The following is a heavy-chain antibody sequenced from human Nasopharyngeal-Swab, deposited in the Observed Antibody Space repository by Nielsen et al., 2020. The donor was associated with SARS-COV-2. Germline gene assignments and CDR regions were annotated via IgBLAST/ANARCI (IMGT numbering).Heavy chain of an antibody. CDR2: IKQDGSEK. D-gene: IGHD1-26*01. CDR3: ARDGLVGATTGFDI. Sequence: WIRQPPGKALEWVANIKQDGSEKYYVDSVKGRFTISRDNAKNSLYLQMNSLRAEDTAVYYCARDGLVGATTGFDIWGQGTMVTVSS. J-gene: IGHJ3*02. V-gene: IGHV3-7*01.